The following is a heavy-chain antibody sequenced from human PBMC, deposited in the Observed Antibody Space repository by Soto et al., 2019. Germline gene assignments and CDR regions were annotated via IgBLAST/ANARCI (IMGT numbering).Heavy chain of an antibody. CDR2: IYYSGST. CDR3: ARDRPSQITARANYYYYGMYV. J-gene: IGHJ6*04. Sequence: SETLSLTCTVSGGSISSYYWSWIRQPPGKGLEWIGYIYYSGSTNYNPSLKSRVTISVDTSKNQFSLKLSSVTAADTAVYYCARDRPSQITARANYYYYGMYVGGKGTTVTVSS. CDR1: GGSISSYY. D-gene: IGHD5-18*01. V-gene: IGHV4-59*01.